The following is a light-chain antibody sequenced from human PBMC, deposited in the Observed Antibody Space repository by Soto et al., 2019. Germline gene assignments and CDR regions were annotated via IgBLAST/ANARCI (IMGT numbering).Light chain of an antibody. J-gene: IGLJ2*01. CDR2: EVS. CDR3: QVWDGSSDHVV. Sequence: QSVLTQPASVSGSPGQSITISCTGTSSDVGGYNYVSWYQQHPGKAPKLMIYEVSNRPSGISNRFSGSNSGNTATLTVNRVEAGDEADYYCQVWDGSSDHVVFGGGTKLTVL. V-gene: IGLV2-14*01. CDR1: SSDVGGYNY.